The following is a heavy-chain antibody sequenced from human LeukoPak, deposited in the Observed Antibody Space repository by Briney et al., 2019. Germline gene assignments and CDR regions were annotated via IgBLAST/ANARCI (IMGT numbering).Heavy chain of an antibody. V-gene: IGHV4-59*01. D-gene: IGHD1-26*01. CDR1: GGSISSYY. CDR3: ARGPSGSYYPYFDY. J-gene: IGHJ4*02. Sequence: SETLSLTCTVSGGSISSYYWSWIRQPPGKGLEWIGYIYYSGSTNYSPSLKSRVTISIDTSKNQFSLKLSSVTAADTAVYYCARGPSGSYYPYFDYWGQGTLVTVSS. CDR2: IYYSGST.